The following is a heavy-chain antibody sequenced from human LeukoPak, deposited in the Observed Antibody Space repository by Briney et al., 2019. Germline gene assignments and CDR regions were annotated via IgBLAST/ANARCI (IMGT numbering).Heavy chain of an antibody. D-gene: IGHD7-27*01. CDR1: GYSISSGYH. CDR2: VYRSGTT. Sequence: KPSETLSLTCVVPGYSISSGYHWGWIRPPPGKGLEWIGSVYRSGTTYYDPSFKSRVTISVDTSKNQISLKVRSVTAADTAMYYCARENWVFDYWGQGILVTVSS. J-gene: IGHJ4*02. V-gene: IGHV4-38-2*02. CDR3: ARENWVFDY.